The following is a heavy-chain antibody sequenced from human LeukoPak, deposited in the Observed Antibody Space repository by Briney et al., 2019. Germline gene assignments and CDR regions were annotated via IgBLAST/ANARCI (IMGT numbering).Heavy chain of an antibody. CDR2: MNPNSGNT. V-gene: IGHV1-8*01. CDR1: GYTFTSYD. J-gene: IGHJ6*02. CDR3: ARSRKTVRGFYGMDV. D-gene: IGHD4-17*01. Sequence: GASVKVSCKASGYTFTSYDINWVRQATGQRLEWMGWMNPNSGNTGYAQKFQGRVTMTRNTSISTAYMELSSLRSEDTAVYYCARSRKTVRGFYGMDVWGQGTTVTVSS.